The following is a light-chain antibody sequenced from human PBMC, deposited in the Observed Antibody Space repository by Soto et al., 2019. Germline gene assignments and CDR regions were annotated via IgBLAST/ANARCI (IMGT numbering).Light chain of an antibody. Sequence: EIVMTQSPATLSVPPGDRATLSCRASEGVRGDVAWYQQRPGQAPRLLIYGGSIRAADVPARFSGSGFGTEFTLTISSLQAEDSAVYCCQQYNDWPAITFGQGTRLETK. CDR2: GGS. CDR1: EGVRGD. CDR3: QQYNDWPAIT. J-gene: IGKJ5*01. V-gene: IGKV3-15*01.